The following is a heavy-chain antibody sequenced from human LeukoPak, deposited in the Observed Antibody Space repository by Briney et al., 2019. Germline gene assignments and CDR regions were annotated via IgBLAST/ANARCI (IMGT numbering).Heavy chain of an antibody. CDR3: ARTPRGYSYGHFDY. V-gene: IGHV4-39*01. Sequence: SETLSLTCTVSGGSISSSSYYWGWIRQPPGKGLEWIGSIYYSGSTYYNPSLKSRVTISVDTSKNQFSLKLSSVTAADTAVYYCARTPRGYSYGHFDYWGQGTLVTVSS. CDR2: IYYSGST. D-gene: IGHD5-18*01. J-gene: IGHJ4*02. CDR1: GGSISSSSYY.